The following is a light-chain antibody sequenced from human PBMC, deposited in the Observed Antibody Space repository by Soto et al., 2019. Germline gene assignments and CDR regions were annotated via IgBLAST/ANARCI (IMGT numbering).Light chain of an antibody. Sequence: QSALTQPASVSGSPGQSITISCTGTSSDVGGYNYVSWYQQHPGKAPKLMIYDVSNRPSGVSNRFSGSKSGNTASLTISGLQADDEADYYCSSYTTSSVIIGGGTKLTVL. CDR2: DVS. CDR1: SSDVGGYNY. V-gene: IGLV2-14*01. CDR3: SSYTTSSVI. J-gene: IGLJ2*01.